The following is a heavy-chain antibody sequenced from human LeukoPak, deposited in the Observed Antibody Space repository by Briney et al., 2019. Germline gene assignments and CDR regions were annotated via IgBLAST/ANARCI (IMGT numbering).Heavy chain of an antibody. J-gene: IGHJ5*02. CDR1: GFTFTSYA. CDR2: IWYDGSNK. V-gene: IGHV3-33*08. Sequence: GGSLRLSCAASGFTFTSYAMSWVRQAPGKGLEWVAVIWYDGSNKYYADSVKGRFTISRDNSKNTLYLQMNSLRAEDTAVYYCARDSGSSPEDWFDPWGQGTLVTVSS. CDR3: ARDSGSSPEDWFDP. D-gene: IGHD1-26*01.